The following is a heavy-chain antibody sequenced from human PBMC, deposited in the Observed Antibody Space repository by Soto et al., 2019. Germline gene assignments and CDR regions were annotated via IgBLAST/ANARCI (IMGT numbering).Heavy chain of an antibody. D-gene: IGHD2-15*01. V-gene: IGHV1-69*08. CDR3: ARDRGVVVVAAIQPLDY. CDR1: GGTFSSYT. J-gene: IGHJ4*02. CDR2: IIPILGIA. Sequence: QVQLVQSGAEVKKPGSSVKVSCKASGGTFSSYTISWVRQAPGQGLEWMGRIIPILGIANYAQKFQGRVTITAXXSXSXXYMELSSLRSEDTAVYYCARDRGVVVVAAIQPLDYWGQGTLVTVSS.